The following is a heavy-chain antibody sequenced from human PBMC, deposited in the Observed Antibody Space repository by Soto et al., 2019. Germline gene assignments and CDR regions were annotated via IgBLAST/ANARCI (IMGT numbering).Heavy chain of an antibody. CDR2: IYYSGST. V-gene: IGHV4-30-4*01. J-gene: IGHJ5*02. D-gene: IGHD2-2*01. CDR3: ARERGSRYCSSTSCSGVWCDP. Sequence: SETLSLTCTVSGGSISSGDYYWSWIRQPPGKGLEWIGYIYYSGSTYYNPSLKSRVTISVDTSKNQFSLKLSSVTAADTAVYYCARERGSRYCSSTSCSGVWCDPWGQGTLVTVSS. CDR1: GGSISSGDYY.